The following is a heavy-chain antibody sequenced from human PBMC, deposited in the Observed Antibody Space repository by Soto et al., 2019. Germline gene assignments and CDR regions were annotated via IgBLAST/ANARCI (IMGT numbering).Heavy chain of an antibody. CDR1: GGPITSGDNY. Sequence: SETLSLTCTVSGGPITSGDNYWSWVRQSPERGLEWIGYMYRSGPTNYTPSLKSRVTISLDTSKNQFFLKLTSVTAADTAVYYCARVPYGTGKFNWFDTWXPGTLVTVSS. V-gene: IGHV4-30-4*01. J-gene: IGHJ5*02. CDR3: ARVPYGTGKFNWFDT. CDR2: MYRSGPT. D-gene: IGHD3-10*01.